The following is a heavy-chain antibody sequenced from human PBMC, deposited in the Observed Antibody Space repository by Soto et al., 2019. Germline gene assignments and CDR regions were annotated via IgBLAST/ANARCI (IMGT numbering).Heavy chain of an antibody. Sequence: QVQLVQSGAEVKKPGSSVKVSCKASGGTFSSYAISWVRQAPGQGLEWMGGIIPIFGTANYAQKFQGRVTITADESTSTAYMELSSLRSEDTAVYYCARGRHLFWVYGDYYYYGMDVWGQGTTVTVSS. CDR3: ARGRHLFWVYGDYYYYGMDV. CDR1: GGTFSSYA. V-gene: IGHV1-69*01. J-gene: IGHJ6*02. D-gene: IGHD4-17*01. CDR2: IIPIFGTA.